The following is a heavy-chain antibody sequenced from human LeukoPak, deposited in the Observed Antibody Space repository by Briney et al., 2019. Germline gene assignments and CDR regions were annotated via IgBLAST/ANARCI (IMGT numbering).Heavy chain of an antibody. CDR1: GFTFSSYG. D-gene: IGHD3-16*01. Sequence: GGSRRLSYAASGFTFSSYGMHWVRQAPGKGLEGVAFIRYNGGNKYYADSVKGRFTISRDNSKNTLYLQMNSLRPEDTALYYCAKDLRNYYDDWGQGTLVTVSS. CDR2: IRYNGGNK. J-gene: IGHJ4*02. CDR3: AKDLRNYYDD. V-gene: IGHV3-30*02.